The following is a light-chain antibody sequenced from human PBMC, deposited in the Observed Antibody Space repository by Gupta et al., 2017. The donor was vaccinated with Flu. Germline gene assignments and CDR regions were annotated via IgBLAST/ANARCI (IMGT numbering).Light chain of an antibody. J-gene: IGKJ4*01. V-gene: IGKV3-15*01. CDR2: GAS. Sequence: DIVMTPSPATLSVSPGERATLSCRASQSVRTNLAWYQQKPGQTPRLLIYGASTRATGIPARFSASGSGTEFTLTISSLQPEDFAVYYCQQYNNWPLLTFGGGTKVEIK. CDR1: QSVRTN. CDR3: QQYNNWPLLT.